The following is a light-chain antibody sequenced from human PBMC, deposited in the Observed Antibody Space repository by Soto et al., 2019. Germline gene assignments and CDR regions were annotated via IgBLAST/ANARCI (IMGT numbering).Light chain of an antibody. J-gene: IGKJ5*01. CDR3: QQYENLPT. Sequence: DIRMTQSPSSLSASVGDRFTITFRESQNINNYLNWYQQKPERAPKLLIYDASNVEAGVPSRFRGSGSGTDFTFTISRLQPEDIATYYCQQYENLPTFGQGTRLEI. CDR1: QNINNY. CDR2: DAS. V-gene: IGKV1-33*01.